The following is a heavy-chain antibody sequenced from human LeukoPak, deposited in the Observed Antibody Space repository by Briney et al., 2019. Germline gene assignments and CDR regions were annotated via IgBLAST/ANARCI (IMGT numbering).Heavy chain of an antibody. D-gene: IGHD1-1*01. V-gene: IGHV3-23*01. CDR1: GFTFSSYA. CDR3: ARDVNLKQLAD. J-gene: IGHJ4*02. Sequence: PGGSLRLSCAASGFTFSSYAMSWVRQAPGKGLEWVSAISGSGGSTYYADSVKGRFTISRDNSKNTLYLQMNSLRPEDTAMYYCARDVNLKQLADWGQGTLVTVSS. CDR2: ISGSGGST.